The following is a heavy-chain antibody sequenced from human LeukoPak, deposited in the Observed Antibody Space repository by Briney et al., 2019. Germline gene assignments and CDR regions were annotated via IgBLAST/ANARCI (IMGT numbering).Heavy chain of an antibody. CDR2: INHSGST. Sequence: SETLSLTCAVYGGSFSGYYWSWIRQPPGKGLEWIGEINHSGSTNYNPSLKSRVTISVDTSKNQFSLKLSSVTAADTAVYYCARLRRGYSNGYGVGYFDYWGQGTLVTVSS. D-gene: IGHD5-18*01. CDR3: ARLRRGYSNGYGVGYFDY. J-gene: IGHJ4*02. CDR1: GGSFSGYY. V-gene: IGHV4-34*01.